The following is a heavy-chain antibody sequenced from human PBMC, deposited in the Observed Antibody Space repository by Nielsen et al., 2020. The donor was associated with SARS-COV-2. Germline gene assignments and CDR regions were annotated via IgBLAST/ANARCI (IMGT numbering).Heavy chain of an antibody. J-gene: IGHJ3*01. V-gene: IGHV3-7*01. CDR1: GFTFSSLW. CDR2: IKPDGSKK. CDR3: ARDWSRAFDV. Sequence: GGSLRLSCAASGFTFSSLWMSWVRQVPGKGLEWVADIKPDGSKKFYVDSVKSRFTISRDNAKNSMSLQMNSLRVEDTAVYYCARDWSRAFDVWGQGTMVTVSS.